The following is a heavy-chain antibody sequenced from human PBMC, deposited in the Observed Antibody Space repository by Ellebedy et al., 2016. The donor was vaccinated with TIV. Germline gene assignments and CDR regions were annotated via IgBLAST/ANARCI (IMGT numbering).Heavy chain of an antibody. V-gene: IGHV3-30*03. D-gene: IGHD6-13*01. J-gene: IGHJ6*02. CDR1: GFTFSSYG. CDR3: ARDEVYSSSWYAYYYYGMDV. CDR2: ITDDGSNK. Sequence: PGGSLRLSCAASGFTFSSYGMHWVRQAPGKGLEWVAVITDDGSNKYYADSVKGRFTISRDNSKNTLYLQMNSLRAEDTAVYYCARDEVYSSSWYAYYYYGMDVWGQGTTVTVSS.